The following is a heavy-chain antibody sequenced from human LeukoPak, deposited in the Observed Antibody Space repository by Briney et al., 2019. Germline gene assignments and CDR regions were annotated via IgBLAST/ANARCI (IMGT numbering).Heavy chain of an antibody. D-gene: IGHD4-11*01. CDR2: INHSGST. Sequence: SETLSLTCAVYGGSFSGYYWSWIRQPPGKGLEWIGEINHSGSTNYNPSLKSRVTISVDTSKNQFPLKLSSVTAADTAVYYCARGRLTTTYYYYYGMDVWGQGTTVTVSS. CDR3: ARGRLTTTYYYYYGMDV. V-gene: IGHV4-34*01. CDR1: GGSFSGYY. J-gene: IGHJ6*02.